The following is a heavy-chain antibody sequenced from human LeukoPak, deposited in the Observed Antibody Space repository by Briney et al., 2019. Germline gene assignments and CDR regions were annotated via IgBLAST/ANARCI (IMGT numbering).Heavy chain of an antibody. CDR3: AKERYGGYYFDY. CDR2: ITGNGVST. J-gene: IGHJ4*02. Sequence: GGSLRLSCAASGFIFSSSALSWVRQTPGKGLEWVSTITGNGVSTYYADSVEGRFTISRDNSKNTLYLQMNSLRAEDTAVYYCAKERYGGYYFDYWGQGTLVTVSS. D-gene: IGHD4-23*01. CDR1: GFIFSSSA. V-gene: IGHV3-23*01.